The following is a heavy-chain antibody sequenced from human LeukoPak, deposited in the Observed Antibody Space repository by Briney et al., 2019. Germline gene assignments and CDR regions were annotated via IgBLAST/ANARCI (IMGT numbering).Heavy chain of an antibody. V-gene: IGHV3-33*06. D-gene: IGHD2-21*02. CDR1: GFPFSGSG. J-gene: IGHJ4*02. CDR3: AKDKDTPATAQPQRGYFES. CDR2: IWYDGSNQ. Sequence: GGSLRLSCAASGFPFSGSGMHWVRLAPGKGLEWVAVIWYDGSNQYYADSVKGRFTISRDNSKNTVDLQMNSLRAEDTAVYFCAKDKDTPATAQPQRGYFESWGQGTLVTVSS.